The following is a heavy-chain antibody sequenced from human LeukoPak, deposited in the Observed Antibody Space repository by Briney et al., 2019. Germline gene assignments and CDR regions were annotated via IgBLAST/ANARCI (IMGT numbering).Heavy chain of an antibody. D-gene: IGHD6-13*01. Sequence: GGSLRLSCAASGFTFSSYWMSWVRQAPGKGLEWVANIKQDGSEKYYVDSVKGRFTISRDNAKNSPYLQMNSLRAEDTAVYYCARVAPSFAAAGSPYFDYWGQGTLVTVSS. J-gene: IGHJ4*02. CDR3: ARVAPSFAAAGSPYFDY. CDR1: GFTFSSYW. CDR2: IKQDGSEK. V-gene: IGHV3-7*01.